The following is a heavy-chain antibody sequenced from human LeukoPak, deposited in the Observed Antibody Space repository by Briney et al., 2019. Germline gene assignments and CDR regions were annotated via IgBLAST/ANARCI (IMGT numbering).Heavy chain of an antibody. CDR2: INSDGSWT. D-gene: IGHD2/OR15-2a*01. CDR3: VSFYETY. CDR1: GFTFSSYA. Sequence: PGGSLRLSCAASGFTFSSYAMSWVRQAPGKGLVWVSHINSDGSWTSYADSVKGRFTISKDNAKNTVYLQMSSLRAEDTAVYYCVSFYETYWGRGTLVTVSS. V-gene: IGHV3-74*01. J-gene: IGHJ4*02.